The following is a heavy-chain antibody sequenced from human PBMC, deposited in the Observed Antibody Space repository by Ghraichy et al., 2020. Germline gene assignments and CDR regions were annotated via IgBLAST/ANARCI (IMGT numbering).Heavy chain of an antibody. V-gene: IGHV4-39*01. CDR1: GGSISSSSYY. Sequence: SETLSLTCTVSGGSISSSSYYWGWIRQPPGKGLEWIGSIYYSGSTYYNPSLKSRVTISVDTSKNQFSLKLSSVTAAHTAVYYCARHSQKDILTFENWFDPWGQGTLVTVSS. D-gene: IGHD3/OR15-3a*01. CDR2: IYYSGST. CDR3: ARHSQKDILTFENWFDP. J-gene: IGHJ5*02.